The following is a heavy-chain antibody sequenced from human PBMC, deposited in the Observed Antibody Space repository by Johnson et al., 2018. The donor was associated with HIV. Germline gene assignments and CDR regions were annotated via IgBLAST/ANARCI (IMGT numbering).Heavy chain of an antibody. CDR1: GFSVSSNY. D-gene: IGHD1-26*01. V-gene: IGHV3-66*01. CDR3: ARDPGGSLGAFDI. CDR2: LFSGGDT. J-gene: IGHJ3*02. Sequence: VQLVESGGGLVQPGGSLRLSCAASGFSVSSNYMTWVRQAPGKGLEWVSVLFSGGDTYYEDSVRGRLTISRDNDKNTLYLQMNSLRVEDTAVYYCARDPGGSLGAFDIWGQGTIVTVSS.